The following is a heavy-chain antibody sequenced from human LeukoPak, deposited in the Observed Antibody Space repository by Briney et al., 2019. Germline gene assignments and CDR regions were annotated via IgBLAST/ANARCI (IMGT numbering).Heavy chain of an antibody. CDR2: ITGSGGGT. D-gene: IGHD6-13*01. J-gene: IGHJ5*02. V-gene: IGHV3-23*01. Sequence: GGSLRLSCAASGFTFSDYCIMWVRQAPGKGLQWVSSITGSGGGTFYADSVKGRFIISRDNSKNTLYLQLNSLRVEDTAVYYCAKGRAARAVDWFDPWGQGTLVTVSS. CDR3: AKGRAARAVDWFDP. CDR1: GFTFSDYC.